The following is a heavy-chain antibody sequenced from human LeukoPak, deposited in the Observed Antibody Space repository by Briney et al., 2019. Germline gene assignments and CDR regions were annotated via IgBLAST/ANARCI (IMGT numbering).Heavy chain of an antibody. Sequence: SETLPLTCTVSGGSLSSYYWSWIRQPPAKGLEWFGYIYYSGSTNYNPSLKSRVTISVDTSKNQFSLKLSSVTAADTAVYYCARGEYSYGDYWGQGTLVTVSS. V-gene: IGHV4-59*12. CDR3: ARGEYSYGDY. CDR1: GGSLSSYY. D-gene: IGHD5-18*01. CDR2: IYYSGST. J-gene: IGHJ4*02.